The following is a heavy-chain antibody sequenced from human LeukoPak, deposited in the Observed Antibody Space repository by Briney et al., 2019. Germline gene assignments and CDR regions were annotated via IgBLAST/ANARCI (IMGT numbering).Heavy chain of an antibody. D-gene: IGHD1-7*01. CDR3: TTNAGNYVIEV. J-gene: IGHJ3*01. V-gene: IGHV3-15*01. Sequence: GGSLRLSCAPSGFTSTNVWMTWVRQAPGKGGKGVSRIKSKTDGETTDYAAPVKDKFTVSRDDAKDTLYLQMSSLKAEDTAVYYCTTNAGNYVIEVWGQGTMVTATS. CDR2: IKSKTDGETT. CDR1: GFTSTNVW.